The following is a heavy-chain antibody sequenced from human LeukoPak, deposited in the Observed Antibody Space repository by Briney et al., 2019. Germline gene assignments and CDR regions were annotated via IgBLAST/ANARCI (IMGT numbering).Heavy chain of an antibody. CDR3: ASTYCSSTSCLDAFDI. Sequence: ASVKVSCKASGYTFTSYYMHWVRQAPGQGLEWMGIINPSGGSTSYAQKFQGRVTMTRDTSTSTVYMELSSLRSEDTAVYYCASTYCSSTSCLDAFDIWGQGTMVTVSS. D-gene: IGHD2-2*01. J-gene: IGHJ3*02. CDR1: GYTFTSYY. CDR2: INPSGGST. V-gene: IGHV1-46*01.